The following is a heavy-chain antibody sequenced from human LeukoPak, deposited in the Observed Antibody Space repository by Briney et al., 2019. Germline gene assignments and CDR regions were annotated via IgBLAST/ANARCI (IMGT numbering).Heavy chain of an antibody. V-gene: IGHV3-23*01. CDR1: GFTFTSYA. J-gene: IGHJ3*02. CDR3: AKSLTGYYYGSGSYSLGAFDI. D-gene: IGHD3-10*01. Sequence: GGSLRLSCASSGFTFTSYAMSWVRQAPGKGLEWVSAISGSGGSTYYADSVKGRFTISRDNSKNTLHLQMNSLRAEDTAVYYCAKSLTGYYYGSGSYSLGAFDIWGQGTMVTVSS. CDR2: ISGSGGST.